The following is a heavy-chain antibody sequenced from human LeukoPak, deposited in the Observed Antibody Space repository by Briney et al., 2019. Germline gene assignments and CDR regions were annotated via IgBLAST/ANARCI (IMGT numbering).Heavy chain of an antibody. CDR2: ISSSSSYI. D-gene: IGHD3-10*01. V-gene: IGHV3-21*01. Sequence: GGSLRLSCAASGFTFSSHSMNWVRQAPGKGLEWVSSISSSSSYIYYADSVKGRFTISRDNAKNSLYLQMNSLRAEDTAVYYCARGYYGSGSSYFDYWGQGTLVTVSS. CDR3: ARGYYGSGSSYFDY. J-gene: IGHJ4*02. CDR1: GFTFSSHS.